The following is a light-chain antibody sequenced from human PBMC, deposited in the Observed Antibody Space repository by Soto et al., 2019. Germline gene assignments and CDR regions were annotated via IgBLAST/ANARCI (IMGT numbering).Light chain of an antibody. Sequence: QSVLTQPASVSGSPGQSITISCTGTSSDVGSYNLVSWYQQHPGKAPKLMIYEVSKRHSGVSNRFSGSKSGNTASLTISGLQAEDEADYYCCSYAGSSTPHYVFGTGTKLTVL. CDR1: SSDVGSYNL. CDR3: CSYAGSSTPHYV. J-gene: IGLJ1*01. V-gene: IGLV2-23*02. CDR2: EVS.